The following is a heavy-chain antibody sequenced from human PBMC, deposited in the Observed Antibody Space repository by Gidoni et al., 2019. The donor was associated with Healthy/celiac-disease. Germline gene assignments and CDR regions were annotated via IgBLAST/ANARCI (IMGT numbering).Heavy chain of an antibody. CDR3: ARALDRGVIPDY. D-gene: IGHD3-10*01. CDR1: GGPISSGDYY. J-gene: IGHJ4*02. Sequence: QVQLQESGPGLVKPSQPLSHTCTVPGGPISSGDYYWSWIRQPPGKGLEWIGYIYYSGSTYYNPSLKSRVTISVDTSKNQFSLKLSSVTAADTAVYYCARALDRGVIPDYWGQGTLVTVSS. CDR2: IYYSGST. V-gene: IGHV4-30-4*01.